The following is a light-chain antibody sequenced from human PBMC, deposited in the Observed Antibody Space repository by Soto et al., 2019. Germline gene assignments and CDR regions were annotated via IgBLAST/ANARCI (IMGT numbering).Light chain of an antibody. J-gene: IGKJ4*01. CDR3: QQRKIWPPLT. V-gene: IGKV3-11*01. CDR2: DAS. CDR1: QSVDIY. Sequence: EVVLTQSPATLSLSPGAGATLSCRASQSVDIYFAWYQQKPGQPPRLLIYDASNRATGIPDRFSGSGSGTDFALTISRLEPEDFAGDYCQQRKIWPPLTFGGGTKVE.